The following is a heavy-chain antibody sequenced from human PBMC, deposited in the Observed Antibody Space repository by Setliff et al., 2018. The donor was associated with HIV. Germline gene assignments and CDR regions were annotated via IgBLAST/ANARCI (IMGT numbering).Heavy chain of an antibody. Sequence: LSLTCTVSGGSINTYWSWIRQPPGKGLEWIGRTRNKFRRHTTAYAASVKGRFTISRDDSTNSVHLQMNSLRTEDTAVYFCVRLDSTGCLEFWGQGTLVTVSS. D-gene: IGHD2-8*02. CDR1: GGSINTY. CDR2: TRNKFRRHTT. J-gene: IGHJ1*01. CDR3: VRLDSTGCLEF. V-gene: IGHV3-72*01.